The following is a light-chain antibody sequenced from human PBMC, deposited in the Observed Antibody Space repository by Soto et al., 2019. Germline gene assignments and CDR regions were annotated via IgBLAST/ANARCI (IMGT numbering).Light chain of an antibody. Sequence: EIVLTQSPGTLSLSPGERVTLSCRASQSVSSSYLAWYQQKPGQAPRLLIYGASSRAIGIPDRFSGSGSGTDFTLTISRLEPEGFAVYFCQQYVSSPYTFGQGTKLEIK. CDR2: GAS. J-gene: IGKJ2*01. V-gene: IGKV3-20*01. CDR1: QSVSSSY. CDR3: QQYVSSPYT.